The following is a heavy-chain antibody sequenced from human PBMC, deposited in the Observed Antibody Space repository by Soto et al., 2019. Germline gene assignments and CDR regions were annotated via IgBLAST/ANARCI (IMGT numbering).Heavy chain of an antibody. CDR1: GGFVTSGSYY. D-gene: IGHD1-1*01. CDR2: MSHSGGT. CDR3: ARVERGTATSVVDAFDI. V-gene: IGHV4-34*01. J-gene: IGHJ3*02. Sequence: QVQLQQWGAGLLKPSETLSLTCAVYGGFVTSGSYYWSWIRQPPRKGLEWFGEMSHSGGTHFNPSLKSRVTISVDTSKNQFTLKMSAVTAAVTALYYCARVERGTATSVVDAFDIWGPGTMVTVSS.